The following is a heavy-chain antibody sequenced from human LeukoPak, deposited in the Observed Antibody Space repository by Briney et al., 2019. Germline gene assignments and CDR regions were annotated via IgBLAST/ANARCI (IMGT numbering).Heavy chain of an antibody. J-gene: IGHJ4*02. Sequence: PGGSLRLSCAASGFPFNNYAMTWVRQAPGKGLEWVSGISAGGGTAHHADSVRGRFTISRDNSKNTLYPEMKSLRAEDSAVYYCAKSSPGRRRIVGVTKIDPDFDYWGQGTLVTVSS. CDR2: ISAGGGTA. CDR1: GFPFNNYA. D-gene: IGHD3-16*01. V-gene: IGHV3-23*01. CDR3: AKSSPGRRRIVGVTKIDPDFDY.